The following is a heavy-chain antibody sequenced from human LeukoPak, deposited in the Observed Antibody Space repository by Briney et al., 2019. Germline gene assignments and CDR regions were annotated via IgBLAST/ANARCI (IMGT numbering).Heavy chain of an antibody. Sequence: ASEKVSCKASGGTYSSYAISWVRQATGQWLEWMGGIIPIFGTANYAQKFQGRVTITADESTSTAYMELSSLRSEDTAVYYCAGDLWSGYYSQYYFDYWGQGTLVTVSS. D-gene: IGHD3-3*01. V-gene: IGHV1-69*13. CDR1: GGTYSSYA. CDR3: AGDLWSGYYSQYYFDY. CDR2: IIPIFGTA. J-gene: IGHJ4*02.